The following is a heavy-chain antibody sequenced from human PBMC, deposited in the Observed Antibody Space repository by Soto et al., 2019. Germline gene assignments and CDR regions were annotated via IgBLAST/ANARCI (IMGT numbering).Heavy chain of an antibody. D-gene: IGHD4-17*01. CDR2: IYSSGST. J-gene: IGHJ4*02. Sequence: QVQLQESGPGLVKPSETLSLTCTVSGDSISTYYWSWIRQPAGKGLEWIGRIYSSGSTSYNPSLKSRVTMSVDTSKNLFSLKLNSVTAADTAVYYCARGSDGDYYFDYWGLGTLVTVSS. CDR1: GDSISTYY. CDR3: ARGSDGDYYFDY. V-gene: IGHV4-4*07.